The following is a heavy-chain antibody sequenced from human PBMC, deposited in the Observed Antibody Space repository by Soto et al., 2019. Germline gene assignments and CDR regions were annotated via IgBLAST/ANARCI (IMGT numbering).Heavy chain of an antibody. Sequence: QVHLVQSGAEVQKPGASVRISCQASGYAFTTSAIHWVRQAPGQSLEWMGWINPATGDTKYSQNVRGRVTFALDTFATTAYLDLRSLASLDTAVYYCARAAGRSKLLPYYFDPWGQGTLVTVSS. CDR3: ARAAGRSKLLPYYFDP. CDR2: INPATGDT. V-gene: IGHV1-3*01. D-gene: IGHD3-10*01. J-gene: IGHJ5*02. CDR1: GYAFTTSA.